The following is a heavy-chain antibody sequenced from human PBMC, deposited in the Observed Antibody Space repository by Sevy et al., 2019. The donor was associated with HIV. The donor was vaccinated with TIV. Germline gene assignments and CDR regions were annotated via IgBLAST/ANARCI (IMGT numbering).Heavy chain of an antibody. CDR3: ARDLGHGQSGLLIDY. CDR2: ISTETGTP. CDR1: GYTFAHFA. V-gene: IGHV7-4-1*01. J-gene: IGHJ4*02. D-gene: IGHD2-21*02. Sequence: ASVKVSCEASGYTFAHFALNWVRQAPGQGLEWMGWISTETGTPTYAQDFTGRFAFSLDTSVSTAYLVISSLKPEDTAIYYCARDLGHGQSGLLIDYWGQGTQVTVSS.